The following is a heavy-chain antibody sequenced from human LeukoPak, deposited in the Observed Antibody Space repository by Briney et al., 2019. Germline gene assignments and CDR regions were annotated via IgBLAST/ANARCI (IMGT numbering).Heavy chain of an antibody. CDR1: GFTFSSSG. D-gene: IGHD4/OR15-4a*01. Sequence: GGSLRLSCAASGFTFSSSGMSWVRQNADKGLEWVSSIHASGGRAYYADSVKGRFTVSRDNSKNTLYLQMNSLRVEDTAIYYCAKDLRNGDNYGFLDYWGQGTLVTVSP. J-gene: IGHJ4*02. CDR2: IHASGGRA. CDR3: AKDLRNGDNYGFLDY. V-gene: IGHV3-23*01.